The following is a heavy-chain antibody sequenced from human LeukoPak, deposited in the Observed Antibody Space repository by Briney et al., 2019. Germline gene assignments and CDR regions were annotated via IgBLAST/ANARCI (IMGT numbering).Heavy chain of an antibody. D-gene: IGHD4-11*01. CDR2: IYYSGST. Sequence: SETLSLTCTVSGGSISSYYWSWIRQPPGKGLEWIGYIYYSGSTNYNPSLKSRVTISVDTSKNQFSLKLSSVTAADTAVYYCVATALHRRKDYYGIDVWGKGTTVTVSS. CDR1: GGSISSYY. J-gene: IGHJ6*04. V-gene: IGHV4-59*01. CDR3: VATALHRRKDYYGIDV.